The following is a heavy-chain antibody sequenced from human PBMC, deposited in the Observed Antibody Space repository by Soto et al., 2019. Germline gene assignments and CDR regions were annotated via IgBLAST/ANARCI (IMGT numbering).Heavy chain of an antibody. J-gene: IGHJ5*02. CDR1: GFTFSSYA. D-gene: IGHD3-22*01. Sequence: PGGSLRLSCAASGFTFSSYAMSWVRQAPGKGLEWVSAISGSGGSTYYADSVKGRFTISRDNSKNTLYLQMNSLRAEDTAVYYCAKSPEYYYDSSGYKSAPSWFDPWGQGTLVTV. CDR2: ISGSGGST. CDR3: AKSPEYYYDSSGYKSAPSWFDP. V-gene: IGHV3-23*01.